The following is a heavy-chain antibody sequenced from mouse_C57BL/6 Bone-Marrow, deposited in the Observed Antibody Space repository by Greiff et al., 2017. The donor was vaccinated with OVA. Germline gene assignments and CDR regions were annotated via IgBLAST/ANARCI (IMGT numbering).Heavy chain of an antibody. CDR1: GFTFNTYA. Sequence: DVKLVESGGGLVQPKGSLKFSCAASGFTFNTYAMHWVRQAPGKGLEWVARIRSKSSNYASYYADSVKDSFTISRDDSQSMLYLQMNNLKTYDTTMYYCVGEGYGGSSYWYFDVWGTGTTVTVSS. V-gene: IGHV10-3*01. CDR3: VGEGYGGSSYWYFDV. CDR2: IRSKSSNYAS. J-gene: IGHJ1*03. D-gene: IGHD1-1*01.